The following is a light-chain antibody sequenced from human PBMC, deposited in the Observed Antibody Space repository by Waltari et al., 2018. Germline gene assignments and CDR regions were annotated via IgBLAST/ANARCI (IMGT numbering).Light chain of an antibody. CDR1: QNIRTY. CDR3: QQSYSTPPAWT. CDR2: SAS. J-gene: IGKJ1*01. Sequence: DIQMTQSPSSLSASVGDRVTITCRASQNIRTYLNWYQQKPGKATNLLIYSASTLHSGVPSRFSGSGSGTDFYLTINMLQPEDFASYYCQQSYSTPPAWTFGQGTKVEIK. V-gene: IGKV1-39*01.